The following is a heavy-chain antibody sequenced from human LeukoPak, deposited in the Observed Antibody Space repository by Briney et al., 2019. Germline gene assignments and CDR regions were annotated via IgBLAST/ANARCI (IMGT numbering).Heavy chain of an antibody. J-gene: IGHJ4*02. D-gene: IGHD3-22*01. V-gene: IGHV3-64*01. CDR3: ARDSYSSGYQNYFDY. CDR2: ISSNGGST. CDR1: GFTFSGYA. Sequence: GGSLRLSCAASGFTFSGYAMHWVRQAPGKGLEYVSAISSNGGSTYYANSVKGRFTISRDNSKNTLYLQMGSLRAEDMAVYYCARDSYSSGYQNYFDYWGQGTLVTVSS.